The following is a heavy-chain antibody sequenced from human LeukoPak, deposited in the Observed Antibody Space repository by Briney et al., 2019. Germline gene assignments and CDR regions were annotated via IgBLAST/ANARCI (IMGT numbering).Heavy chain of an antibody. J-gene: IGHJ3*02. D-gene: IGHD3-10*01. V-gene: IGHV3-48*03. CDR3: AREGALRFGESRAFDI. Sequence: GGSLRFSCAASGFTFSSYEMNWVRQAPGKGLEWVSYISSSGSTIYYADSVKGRFTISRDNAKNSLYLQMNSLRAEDTAVYYCAREGALRFGESRAFDIWGQGTMVTVSS. CDR2: ISSSGSTI. CDR1: GFTFSSYE.